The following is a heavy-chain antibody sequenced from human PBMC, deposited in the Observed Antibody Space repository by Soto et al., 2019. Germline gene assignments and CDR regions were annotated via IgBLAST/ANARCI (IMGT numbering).Heavy chain of an antibody. Sequence: QSGGSLRLSCAASGFTFSIYGMHWFRQAPGKGLEWVAVISYDGSNKYYADSVKGRFTISRDNSKNTLYLQMNSLRAEDTAVYYCAKEIRALDWYFDLWGRGTLVTVSS. V-gene: IGHV3-30*18. CDR3: AKEIRALDWYFDL. J-gene: IGHJ2*01. CDR2: ISYDGSNK. CDR1: GFTFSIYG.